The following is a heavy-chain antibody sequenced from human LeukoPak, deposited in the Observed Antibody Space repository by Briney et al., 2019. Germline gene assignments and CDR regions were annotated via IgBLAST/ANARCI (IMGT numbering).Heavy chain of an antibody. CDR2: IYPGDSET. CDR3: ARHLSGYSFGIDY. D-gene: IGHD5-18*01. J-gene: IGHJ4*02. CDR1: GYSFTSNW. Sequence: GESLKISCKASGYSFTSNWIGWVRQMPGKGLEWMGIIYPGDSETRYSPSFQGQVTVSADESISTAYLQWSSLKASDTAIYYCARHLSGYSFGIDYWGQGTLVTVSS. V-gene: IGHV5-51*01.